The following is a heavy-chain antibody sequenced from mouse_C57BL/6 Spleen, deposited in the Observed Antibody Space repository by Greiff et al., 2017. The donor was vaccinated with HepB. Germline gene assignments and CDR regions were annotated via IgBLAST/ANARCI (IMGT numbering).Heavy chain of an antibody. V-gene: IGHV1-5*01. CDR3: TGYYDYDGWYFDY. Sequence: VQLQQSGTVLARPGASVKMSCKTSGYTFTSYWMHWVKQRPGQGLEWIGAIYPGNSDTSYNQKFKGKAKLTAVTSASTAYMELSSLTNEDSAVYYCTGYYDYDGWYFDYWGQGTTLTVSS. J-gene: IGHJ2*01. CDR2: IYPGNSDT. CDR1: GYTFTSYW. D-gene: IGHD2-4*01.